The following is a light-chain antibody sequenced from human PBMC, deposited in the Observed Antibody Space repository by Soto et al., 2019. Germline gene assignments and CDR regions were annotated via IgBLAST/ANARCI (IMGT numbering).Light chain of an antibody. J-gene: IGLJ2*01. CDR1: LSNIGAGYD. Sequence: QPVLTQPPSVSGAPGQRVTISCTGSLSNIGAGYDVHWYQQLPGTAPKLLIYGNSNRPSGVPDRFSGSKSGTSASLAITGLQAGDEADFYCQSYDTSLSALVFGGGTKLTVL. CDR3: QSYDTSLSALV. CDR2: GNS. V-gene: IGLV1-40*01.